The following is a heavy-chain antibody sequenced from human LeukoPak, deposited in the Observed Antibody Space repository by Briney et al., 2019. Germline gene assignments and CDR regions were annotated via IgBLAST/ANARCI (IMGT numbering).Heavy chain of an antibody. Sequence: SSETLSLTCTVSGGSISSYYWSWLRQPPGKGLEWIGYISSSGSVNDNPSLKSRVTISVDTSKNQFFLNLSSVSAADTAVYYCARIPLGYSGAYYFDYWGQGTLVTVSP. V-gene: IGHV4-4*09. D-gene: IGHD5-12*01. CDR2: ISSSGSV. CDR1: GGSISSYY. CDR3: ARIPLGYSGAYYFDY. J-gene: IGHJ4*02.